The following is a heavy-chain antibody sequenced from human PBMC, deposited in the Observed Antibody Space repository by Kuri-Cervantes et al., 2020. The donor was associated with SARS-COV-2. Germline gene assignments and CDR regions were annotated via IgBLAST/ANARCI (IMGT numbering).Heavy chain of an antibody. CDR3: ARDVYSSSSLDYFDY. V-gene: IGHV5-51*01. Sequence: GESLKISCQGSGYSLTSYWIGWVRQMPGKGLEWMGIIYPGDSDTRYSPSFQGQVTISADKSISTAYLQWSSLKASDTAMYYCARDVYSSSSLDYFDYWGQGTLVTVSS. J-gene: IGHJ4*02. D-gene: IGHD6-6*01. CDR2: IYPGDSDT. CDR1: GYSLTSYW.